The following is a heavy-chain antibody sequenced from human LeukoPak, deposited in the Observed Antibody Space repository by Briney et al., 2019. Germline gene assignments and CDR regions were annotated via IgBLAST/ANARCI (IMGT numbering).Heavy chain of an antibody. J-gene: IGHJ4*02. CDR1: GFTFSSYG. D-gene: IGHD3-16*01. V-gene: IGHV3-33*01. CDR2: IWYDGNHE. Sequence: GGSLRLSCAASGFTFSSYGMHWVRQAPGKGLEWVTVIWYDGNHEYYGDSVKGRFTISRDNSRNSLYLQMNSLRAEDTAVYYCARGSGSNHAYYDYWGQGTLVTVSS. CDR3: ARGSGSNHAYYDY.